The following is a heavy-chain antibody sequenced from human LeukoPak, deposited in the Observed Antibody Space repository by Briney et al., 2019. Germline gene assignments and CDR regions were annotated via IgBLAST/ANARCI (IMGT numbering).Heavy chain of an antibody. D-gene: IGHD3-22*01. V-gene: IGHV4-34*01. J-gene: IGHJ4*02. CDR2: INHSGST. CDR1: GGSFSGYY. CDR3: ARRRDSSGFIRRDYFDY. Sequence: SETLSLTCAVYGGSFSGYYWSWIRQPPGKGLEWIGEINHSGSTNYNPSLKSRVTISVDTSKNQFSLKLNSVTAADTAVYYCARRRDSSGFIRRDYFDYWGQGTLVTVSS.